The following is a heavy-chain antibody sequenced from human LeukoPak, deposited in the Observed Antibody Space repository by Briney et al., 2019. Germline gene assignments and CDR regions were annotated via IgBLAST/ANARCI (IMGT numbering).Heavy chain of an antibody. D-gene: IGHD5-18*01. Sequence: GGSLRLSCAASGFTFSSYGMHWVRQAPGKGLEWVAVISYDGSNKYYADSVKGRFTISRDNSKNTLYLQMNSLRAEDTAVYYCAKDIQLWLHGPDYWGQGTLVTVSS. CDR1: GFTFSSYG. J-gene: IGHJ4*02. V-gene: IGHV3-30*18. CDR2: ISYDGSNK. CDR3: AKDIQLWLHGPDY.